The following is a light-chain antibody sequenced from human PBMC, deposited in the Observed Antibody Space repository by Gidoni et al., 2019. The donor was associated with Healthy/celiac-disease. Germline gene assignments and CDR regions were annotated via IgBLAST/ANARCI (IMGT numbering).Light chain of an antibody. CDR1: QSVSSSY. V-gene: IGKV3-20*01. J-gene: IGKJ4*01. CDR3: QQYGSSPPELT. Sequence: EIVLTQSPGTLSLSPGESATLSCRASQSVSSSYLAWYQQKPGQAPRLLIYGASSRATGIPDRFSGSGSGTDVTLTISRLEPEDVAVYYCQQYGSSPPELTFGGGTKVEIK. CDR2: GAS.